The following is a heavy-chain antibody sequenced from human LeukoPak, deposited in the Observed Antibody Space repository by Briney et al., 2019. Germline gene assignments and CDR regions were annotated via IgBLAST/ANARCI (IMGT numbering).Heavy chain of an antibody. CDR2: IYQSGST. D-gene: IGHD3-10*01. CDR3: ARSSGWFDP. V-gene: IGHV4-30-2*01. Sequence: SETLSLTCAVSGDSISSGSYSWSWIRQAPGKGLEWIGYIYQSGSTYYNPSLTSRVTISVDRSKNQFSLKLSSVTAADTAVYYCARSSGWFDPWGQGTLVTVSS. J-gene: IGHJ5*02. CDR1: GDSISSGSYS.